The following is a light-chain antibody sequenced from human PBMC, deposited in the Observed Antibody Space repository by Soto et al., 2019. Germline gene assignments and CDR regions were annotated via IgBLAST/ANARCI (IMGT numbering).Light chain of an antibody. V-gene: IGKV1-5*03. J-gene: IGKJ1*01. CDR1: QRIDTW. CDR3: QEYETFSPWT. Sequence: DIQMTQSPSIVSESVGDRVTITCRASQRIDTWLAWYQQKPGTAPKLLIYKATTLQSGVPSRFSGSGSGTEFTLAISSLEPDDCATYYCQEYETFSPWTFGQGTKVE. CDR2: KAT.